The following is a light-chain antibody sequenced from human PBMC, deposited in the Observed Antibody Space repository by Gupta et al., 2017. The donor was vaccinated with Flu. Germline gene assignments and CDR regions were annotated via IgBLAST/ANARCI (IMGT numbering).Light chain of an antibody. CDR2: GAS. CDR1: QSVSSN. J-gene: IGKJ2*03. Sequence: EIVMTQSPATLSVSPGERATLSCRASQSVSSNLAWYQQKPGQAPRLLIYGASTRATGIPARFSGSGSGTEFTLTISSLQSEDFAVYYCQQYNNWPPRVDSFGQGTKLEIK. V-gene: IGKV3-15*01. CDR3: QQYNNWPPRVDS.